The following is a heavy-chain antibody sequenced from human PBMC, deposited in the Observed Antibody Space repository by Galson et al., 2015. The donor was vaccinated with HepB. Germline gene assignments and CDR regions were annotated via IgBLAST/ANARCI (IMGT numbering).Heavy chain of an antibody. CDR3: ARGRREMED. J-gene: IGHJ4*02. CDR2: ISSGGSNM. V-gene: IGHV3-11*01. CDR1: GFTFSDYY. D-gene: IGHD5-24*01. Sequence: SLRLSCAASGFTFSDYYMGWIRQAPGKGLECVSYISSGGSNMYCADSVKGRFTISRDNARNSLFLQMNSLRAEDTAVYYCARGRREMEDWGQGTLVTVSS.